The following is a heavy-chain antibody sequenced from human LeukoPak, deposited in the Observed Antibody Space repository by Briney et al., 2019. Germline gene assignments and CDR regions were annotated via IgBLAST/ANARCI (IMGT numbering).Heavy chain of an antibody. D-gene: IGHD4-11*01. CDR2: IIPIFGTA. CDR3: ARGLTTLHGAFDY. V-gene: IGHV1-69*13. J-gene: IGHJ4*02. CDR1: GGTFSSYA. Sequence: ASVKVSCKASGGTFSSYAISWVRQAPGQGLEWMGGIIPIFGTANYAQKFQGRVTITADESTSTAYMELSSLRSEDTAVYYCARGLTTLHGAFDYWGQGTLVTVSS.